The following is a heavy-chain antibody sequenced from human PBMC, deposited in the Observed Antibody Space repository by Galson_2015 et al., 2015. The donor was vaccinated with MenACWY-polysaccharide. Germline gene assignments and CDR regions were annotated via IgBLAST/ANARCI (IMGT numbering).Heavy chain of an antibody. CDR1: GFTFTSYA. D-gene: IGHD2-15*01. V-gene: IGHV3-30-3*01. CDR3: AKANSGGICTSGWACWFDP. Sequence: SLRLSCAASGFTFTSYAMHWVRQAPGKGLEWVTVISYDGSNKYYADSVKGRFTISRDNSKNTLYLQMDSLRAEDTAVYYCAKANSGGICTSGWACWFDPWGQGSLVIVSS. CDR2: ISYDGSNK. J-gene: IGHJ5*02.